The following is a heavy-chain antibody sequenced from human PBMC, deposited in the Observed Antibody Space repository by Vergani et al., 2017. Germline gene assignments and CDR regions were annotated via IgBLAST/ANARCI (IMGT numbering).Heavy chain of an antibody. D-gene: IGHD3-9*01. CDR2: INPSGGHT. CDR1: GYTFSNYY. Sequence: QVQVVQSGAEVKKSGASVKVSCKTSGYTFSNYYMHWVRQAPGQGLEWMGIINPSGGHTNYAQKFQGIVTMTRDTSTSPVYMELGILRSEDTAIYYCARGDYGILTGYRYWGEGTLVTVSA. J-gene: IGHJ4*02. V-gene: IGHV1-46*03. CDR3: ARGDYGILTGYRY.